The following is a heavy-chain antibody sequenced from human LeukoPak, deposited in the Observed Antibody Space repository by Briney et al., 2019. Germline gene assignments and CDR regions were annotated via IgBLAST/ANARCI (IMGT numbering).Heavy chain of an antibody. V-gene: IGHV3-7*01. D-gene: IGHD2-2*01. CDR3: ARDRLGCSSTSCYRVFGY. CDR1: GFTFSSYW. Sequence: GGSLRLSCAASGFTFSSYWMSWVRQAPGKGLEWVANIKQDGSEKYYVDSVKGRFTISRDNAKNSLYLQMNSLRAEDTAVYYCARDRLGCSSTSCYRVFGYWGQGTLVTVSS. CDR2: IKQDGSEK. J-gene: IGHJ4*02.